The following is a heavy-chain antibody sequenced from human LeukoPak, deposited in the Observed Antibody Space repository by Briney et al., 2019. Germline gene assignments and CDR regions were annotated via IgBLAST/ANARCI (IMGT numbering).Heavy chain of an antibody. D-gene: IGHD1-26*01. CDR2: ISGSGGST. J-gene: IGHJ4*02. Sequence: GGSLRLSCAASRLPFSSYAMSWVRQAPGKGLEWVSTISGSGGSTYYADSVKGRFTISRDNSKNTLYLQVNSLRADDAAVYYCEKKVGATWLDYWGQGTLVTVSS. CDR1: RLPFSSYA. V-gene: IGHV3-23*01. CDR3: EKKVGATWLDY.